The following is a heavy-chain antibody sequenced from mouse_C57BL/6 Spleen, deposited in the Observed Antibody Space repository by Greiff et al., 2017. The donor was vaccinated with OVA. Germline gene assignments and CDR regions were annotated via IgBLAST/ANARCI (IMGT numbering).Heavy chain of an antibody. Sequence: QVQLQQSGAELVRPGTSVKVSCKASGYAFTNYLIEWVKQRPGQGLEWIGVINPGSGGTNYNEKFKGKATLTADKSSSTAYMQLSSLTSEDSAVYFCARSGYGYDGFDYWGQGTTLTVSS. CDR2: INPGSGGT. D-gene: IGHD2-2*01. CDR1: GYAFTNYL. V-gene: IGHV1-54*01. CDR3: ARSGYGYDGFDY. J-gene: IGHJ2*01.